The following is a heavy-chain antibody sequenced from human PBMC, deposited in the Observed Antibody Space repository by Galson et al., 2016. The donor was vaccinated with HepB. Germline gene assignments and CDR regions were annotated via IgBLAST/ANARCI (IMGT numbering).Heavy chain of an antibody. CDR2: VKSNSFGAAT. J-gene: IGHJ4*02. CDR1: GFTFNSYW. V-gene: IGHV3-15*01. Sequence: SLRLSCAASGFTFNSYWMSWVRQAPGKGLEWVGRVKSNSFGAATDYAVSVKGRFTISRDDSENTLRLQMNSLRVEDTGVYYCTTDFEGAGGPKFDNWGQGTLVTVSS. D-gene: IGHD3-16*01. CDR3: TTDFEGAGGPKFDN.